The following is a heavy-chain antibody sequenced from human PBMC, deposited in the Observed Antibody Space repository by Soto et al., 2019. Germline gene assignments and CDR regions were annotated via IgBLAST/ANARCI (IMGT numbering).Heavy chain of an antibody. CDR1: GASISSNDW. Sequence: QVQLQDSGPGLVEPSGTLSLTCVVSGASISSNDWWSWVRQSPGEGLQWIGEIFYNGGANYNPSLKSRVAISVDTSTNQFFLKLTSITAADTAIYYCGRNGAYYIDFWGQGTLVTVSS. V-gene: IGHV4-4*02. CDR3: GRNGAYYIDF. D-gene: IGHD2-21*01. J-gene: IGHJ4*02. CDR2: IFYNGGA.